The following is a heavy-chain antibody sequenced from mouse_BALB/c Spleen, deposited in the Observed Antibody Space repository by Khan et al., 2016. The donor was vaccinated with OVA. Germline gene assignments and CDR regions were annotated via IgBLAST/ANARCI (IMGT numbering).Heavy chain of an antibody. CDR3: AGTSYYGNYYFDY. CDR2: ISYSGST. V-gene: IGHV3-8*02. CDR1: GDSITSGY. D-gene: IGHD2-10*01. J-gene: IGHJ2*01. Sequence: EVQLQESGPSLVKPSQTLSLTCSVTGDSITSGYWNWIRKFPGNKLEYMGYISYSGSTYYNPSLKSRISITRDTSKTQHYLQLNSMTTEDSATYYCAGTSYYGNYYFDYWGQGTTLTVSS.